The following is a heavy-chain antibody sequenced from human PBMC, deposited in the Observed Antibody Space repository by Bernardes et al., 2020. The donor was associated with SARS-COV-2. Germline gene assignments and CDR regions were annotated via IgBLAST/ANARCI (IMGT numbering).Heavy chain of an antibody. CDR2: IDPSDGRT. CDR3: ARAGGGAASIDV. CDR1: GDTFTSYA. V-gene: IGHV1-46*01. D-gene: IGHD2-2*01. J-gene: IGHJ3*01. Sequence: ASMKVSCKASGDTFTSYAFSWVRQAPGQGLEWMGRIDPSDGRTNYPQKFQDRVTMTSDTSTSSVYMELSSLTSEDTAVYYCARAGGGAASIDVWGQGTLVTVSA.